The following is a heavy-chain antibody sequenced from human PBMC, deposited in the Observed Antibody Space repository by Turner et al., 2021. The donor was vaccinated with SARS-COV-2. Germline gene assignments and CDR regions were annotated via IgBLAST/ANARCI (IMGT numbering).Heavy chain of an antibody. CDR2: FDPEDAET. CDR3: ATGDAYCGGDCSIDY. D-gene: IGHD2-21*02. Sequence: QVQLVQSGAEVKKPGASVTFSCKVSGYTLIELSMHWVRQAPGKGLEWMGGFDPEDAETIYAQKFQGRVTMTEDTSTDTAYMELSSLRSEDTAVYYCATGDAYCGGDCSIDYWGQGTLVTVSS. V-gene: IGHV1-24*01. CDR1: GYTLIELS. J-gene: IGHJ4*02.